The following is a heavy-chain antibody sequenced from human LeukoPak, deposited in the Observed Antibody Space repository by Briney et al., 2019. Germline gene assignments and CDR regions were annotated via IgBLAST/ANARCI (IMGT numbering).Heavy chain of an antibody. J-gene: IGHJ4*02. CDR2: IKQDGSEM. CDR1: GFTFSNYW. CDR3: AKDKDGSGSYLYYFDY. V-gene: IGHV3-7*01. Sequence: GGSLRLSCAASGFTFSNYWMTWVRQAPGKGLEGVANIKQDGSEMYYVDSVKGRFTISRDNAKTSLYLQMNSLRAEDTAVYYCAKDKDGSGSYLYYFDYWGQGTLVTVSS. D-gene: IGHD3-10*01.